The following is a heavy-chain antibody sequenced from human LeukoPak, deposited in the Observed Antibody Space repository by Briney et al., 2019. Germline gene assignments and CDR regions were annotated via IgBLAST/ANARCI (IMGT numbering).Heavy chain of an antibody. V-gene: IGHV4-34*12. D-gene: IGHD3-10*01. CDR1: GGSFSGYY. Sequence: SETLSLTCAVYGGSFSGYYWSWIRQPPGKGLEWIGKIINRGSTNYNPSLKSRVTISVDTSKNQFSLKLSSVTAADTAVYYCARPANYYGSGTRYTRGAFDIWGQGTMVTVSS. CDR2: IINRGST. CDR3: ARPANYYGSGTRYTRGAFDI. J-gene: IGHJ3*02.